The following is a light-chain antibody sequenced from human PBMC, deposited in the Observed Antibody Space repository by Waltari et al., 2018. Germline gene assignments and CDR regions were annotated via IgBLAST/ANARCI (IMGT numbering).Light chain of an antibody. V-gene: IGLV2-8*01. CDR2: EVN. CDR1: SSDVGAYNY. CDR3: SSYAGSNNVV. J-gene: IGLJ1*01. Sequence: SGLTQAPSASGSPGQSVTISCTGTSSDVGAYNYVSWYQQHPGKGPKGIIYEVNKRPSGVPGRFSGSKSGNTASLTVSGLQAEDEADYYSSSYAGSNNVVFGSGTTVTVL.